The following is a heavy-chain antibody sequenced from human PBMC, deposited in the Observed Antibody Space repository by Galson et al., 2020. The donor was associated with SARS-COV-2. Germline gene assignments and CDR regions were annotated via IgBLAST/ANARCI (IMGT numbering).Heavy chain of an antibody. CDR2: IYSGGSS. V-gene: IGHV3-53*01. D-gene: IGHD6-19*01. J-gene: IGHJ3*02. Sequence: GGSLRLSCAASGFTVITNYMTWVRQAPGKGLEWVSLIYSGGSSYYADSVRGRFTISRDNFKNTLYLQMNSLTAEDTAVYYCARGSRYSSGYYGDAFDIWGQGTMVTVSS. CDR3: ARGSRYSSGYYGDAFDI. CDR1: GFTVITNY.